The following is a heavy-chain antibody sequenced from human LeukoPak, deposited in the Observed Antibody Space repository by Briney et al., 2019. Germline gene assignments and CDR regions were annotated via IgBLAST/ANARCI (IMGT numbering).Heavy chain of an antibody. D-gene: IGHD6-13*01. CDR3: ARVTGYMVEDYFDY. J-gene: IGHJ4*02. Sequence: SETLSLTCAAYGGSFSGYYWSWIRQPPGKGLEWIGEINHSGSSNYNPSLKSRVTISVDTSKNRFSLRLSSVTAADTAVYYCARVTGYMVEDYFDYWGQGTLVTVSS. CDR1: GGSFSGYY. CDR2: INHSGSS. V-gene: IGHV4-34*01.